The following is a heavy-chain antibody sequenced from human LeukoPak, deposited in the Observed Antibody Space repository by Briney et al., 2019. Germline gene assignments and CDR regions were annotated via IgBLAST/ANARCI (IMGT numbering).Heavy chain of an antibody. CDR2: IGSSSSTM. V-gene: IGHV3-48*01. J-gene: IGHJ6*02. CDR1: GFKFSSYS. CDR3: AKDQSPTVTSPYYYYGIDV. D-gene: IGHD4-17*01. Sequence: GGSLRLSCAVSGFKFSSYSMNWVRQAPGKGLEWVSYIGSSSSTMYYADSVKGRFTISRDNAKNSLYLQMNSLRAEDTAVYYCAKDQSPTVTSPYYYYGIDVWGQGATVTVSS.